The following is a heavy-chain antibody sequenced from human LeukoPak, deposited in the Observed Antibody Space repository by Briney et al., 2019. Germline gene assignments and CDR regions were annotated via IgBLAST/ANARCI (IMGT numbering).Heavy chain of an antibody. CDR2: INPNSGGT. CDR3: ARDRTVAGSNYFDY. Sequence: ASVKVSCKASGVTVTGSYIHLGRQAPGQGLEWMGWINPNSGGTNYAQKFQGRVTMTRDTSISTAYMELSTLRSDDTAVFYCARDRTVAGSNYFDYCGQGTLVTVSS. CDR1: GVTVTGSY. J-gene: IGHJ4*02. V-gene: IGHV1-2*02. D-gene: IGHD3-10*01.